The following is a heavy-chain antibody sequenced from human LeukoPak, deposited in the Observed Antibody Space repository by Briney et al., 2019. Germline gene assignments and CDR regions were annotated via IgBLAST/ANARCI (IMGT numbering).Heavy chain of an antibody. CDR1: GGTFSSYA. Sequence: AASVRVSCKASGGTFSSYAISWVRQAPGQGLEWMGWISAYNGNTNYAQKLQGRVTMTTDTSTSTAYMELRSLRSDDTAVYYCAREIMGDYNWFDPWGQGTLVTVSS. CDR2: ISAYNGNT. D-gene: IGHD3-16*01. CDR3: AREIMGDYNWFDP. J-gene: IGHJ5*02. V-gene: IGHV1-18*01.